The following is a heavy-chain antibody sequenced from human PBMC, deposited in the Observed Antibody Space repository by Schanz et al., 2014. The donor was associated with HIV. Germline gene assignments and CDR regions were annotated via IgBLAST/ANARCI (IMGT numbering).Heavy chain of an antibody. V-gene: IGHV3-23*01. CDR2: ISGSGGST. CDR3: AKDEGGGYYYYGMDV. Sequence: EVQLLESGGDLVQPGGSLRLSCEASGFTFSSYAMSWVRQAPGKGLEWVSAISGSGGSTYYADSVKGRFTISRDNSKNTLYLQMNSLRAEDTAVYYCAKDEGGGYYYYGMDVWGQGTTVTVSS. J-gene: IGHJ6*02. CDR1: GFTFSSYA. D-gene: IGHD3-16*01.